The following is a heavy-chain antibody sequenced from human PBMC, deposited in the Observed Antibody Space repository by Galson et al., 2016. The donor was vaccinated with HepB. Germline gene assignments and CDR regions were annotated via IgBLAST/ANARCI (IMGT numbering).Heavy chain of an antibody. Sequence: SVKVSCKASGYTFTSYGISWVRQGPGQGLEWVGWIYAGNGHTNYAQNLQGRVTVTMDTSATTAYMELRSLTSDDTAVYYCARDIAYNVDYWGQGTLVTVSS. CDR1: GYTFTSYG. CDR3: ARDIAYNVDY. CDR2: IYAGNGHT. V-gene: IGHV1-18*01. D-gene: IGHD1-14*01. J-gene: IGHJ4*02.